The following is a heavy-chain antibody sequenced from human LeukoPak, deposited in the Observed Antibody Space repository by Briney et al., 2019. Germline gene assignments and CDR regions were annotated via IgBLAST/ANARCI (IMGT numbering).Heavy chain of an antibody. D-gene: IGHD1-26*01. J-gene: IGHJ4*02. V-gene: IGHV4-39*01. CDR1: GGSISSSSYY. CDR3: AKMTGSYSHPFDY. CDR2: IYYSGNT. Sequence: SGTLSLTCTVSGGSISSSSYYWGWIRQPPGKGLEWIGSIYYSGNTYYKPSLQSRVTISVDTSKNQFSLKTRSVTAADTAVYYCAKMTGSYSHPFDYWGQGTLVTVSS.